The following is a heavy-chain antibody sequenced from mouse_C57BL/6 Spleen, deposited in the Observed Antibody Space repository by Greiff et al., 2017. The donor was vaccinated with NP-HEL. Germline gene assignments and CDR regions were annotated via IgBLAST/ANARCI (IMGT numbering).Heavy chain of an antibody. D-gene: IGHD1-1*01. V-gene: IGHV1-80*01. CDR1: GYAFSSYW. J-gene: IGHJ2*01. CDR2: IYPGDGDT. Sequence: QVQLQQSGAELVKPGASVKISCKASGYAFSSYWMNWVKQRPGKGLEWIGQIYPGDGDTNYNGKSKGKATLTADKSSSTAYMQLSSLTSEDSAVYFCARRTDGSSYFDYWGQGTTLTVSS. CDR3: ARRTDGSSYFDY.